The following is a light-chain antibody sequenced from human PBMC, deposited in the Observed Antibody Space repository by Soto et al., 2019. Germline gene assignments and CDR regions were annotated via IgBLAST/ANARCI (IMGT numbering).Light chain of an antibody. CDR1: QSLLHTDGKTY. Sequence: DVVMTQTQLSLSVTPGQQASISCKSSQSLLHTDGKTYLYWYLQQPGHPPQLLISEVFNRFSGVPDRFSGSGSGTDFTLKISRVEAEEIWTYYCMQTIHPLLTFGGGTKFEI. J-gene: IGKJ4*01. CDR2: EVF. CDR3: MQTIHPLLT. V-gene: IGKV2D-29*01.